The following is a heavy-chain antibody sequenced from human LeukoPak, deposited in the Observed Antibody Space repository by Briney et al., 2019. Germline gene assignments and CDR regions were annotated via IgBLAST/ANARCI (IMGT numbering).Heavy chain of an antibody. Sequence: GGSLRLSCVASGFTFSSFALDWVRQAPGRGLDWISVVSRTGSTKYYADSVKGRFTVSRDNSKNTVYLQMNSLRVDDSAAYYCAKRKNSPGYSSLDQWGQGTLVTVSS. V-gene: IGHV3-23*01. D-gene: IGHD2-15*01. J-gene: IGHJ4*02. CDR1: GFTFSSFA. CDR3: AKRKNSPGYSSLDQ. CDR2: VSRTGSTK.